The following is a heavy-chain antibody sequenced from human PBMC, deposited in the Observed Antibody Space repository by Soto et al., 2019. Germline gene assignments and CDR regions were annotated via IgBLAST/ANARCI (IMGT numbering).Heavy chain of an antibody. CDR1: GFSFSNYG. V-gene: IGHV3-23*01. D-gene: IGHD3-3*01. CDR3: TKDAEAYDFAFDK. J-gene: IGHJ3*02. CDR2: ITKTGRST. Sequence: GGSLRLCCATSGFSFSNYGMNWLRQDPGKGLEWVSGITKTGRSTFIADSVRGRFTISRDNLKNIMYLQMNSLRVDDTALYYCTKDAEAYDFAFDKWGQGTMVTVSS.